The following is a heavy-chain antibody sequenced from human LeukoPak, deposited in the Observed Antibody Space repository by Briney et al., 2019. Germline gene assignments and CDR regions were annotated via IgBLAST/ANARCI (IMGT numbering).Heavy chain of an antibody. CDR2: ISAYNGNT. Sequence: GASVKVSCKASGYTFTNYGITWVRQAPGQGLEWMGWISAYNGNTNYAQKLQGRVTMTTDTSTSTAYMELRSLRSDDTAVYYCARVGITMVRGVRARFFDYWGQGTLVTVSS. D-gene: IGHD3-10*01. J-gene: IGHJ4*02. CDR1: GYTFTNYG. V-gene: IGHV1-18*01. CDR3: ARVGITMVRGVRARFFDY.